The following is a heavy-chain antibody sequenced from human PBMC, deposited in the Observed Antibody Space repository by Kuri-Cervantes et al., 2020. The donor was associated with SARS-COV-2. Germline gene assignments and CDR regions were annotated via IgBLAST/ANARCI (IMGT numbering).Heavy chain of an antibody. CDR1: GFTFSSYA. J-gene: IGHJ4*02. CDR2: ISYDGSNK. V-gene: IGHV3-30*04. CDR3: ARADGITMIVETRPTDY. D-gene: IGHD3-22*01. Sequence: GGSLRLSCAASGFTFSSYAMHWVRQAPGKGLEWVAAISYDGSNKYYADSVKGRFTISRDNSKNTLYLQMNSLRAEDTAVYYCARADGITMIVETRPTDYWGQGTLVTVSS.